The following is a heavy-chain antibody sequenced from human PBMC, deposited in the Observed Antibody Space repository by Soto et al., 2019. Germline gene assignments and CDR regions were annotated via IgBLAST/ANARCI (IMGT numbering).Heavy chain of an antibody. CDR2: ISSSSSYI. J-gene: IGHJ4*02. V-gene: IGHV3-21*01. CDR3: ARDRLELRTEWDY. CDR1: GFTFSSYS. D-gene: IGHD1-7*01. Sequence: GGSLRLSCAASGFTFSSYSMNWVRQAPGKGLEWVSSISSSSSYIYYADSVKGRFTISRDDAKNSLYLQMNSLRAEDTAVYYCARDRLELRTEWDYWGQGTLVTVSS.